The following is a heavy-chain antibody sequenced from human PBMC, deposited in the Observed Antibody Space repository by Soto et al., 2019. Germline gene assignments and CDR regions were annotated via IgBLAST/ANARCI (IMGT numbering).Heavy chain of an antibody. CDR1: GFTLSSYA. CDR2: ISYDGSNK. CDR3: ARDLSRSGYYTSSFDI. J-gene: IGHJ3*02. D-gene: IGHD3-3*01. V-gene: IGHV3-30-3*01. Sequence: GGSLRLSCAASGFTLSSYAMHWVRQAPGKGLEWVAVISYDGSNKYYADSVKGRFTISRDNSKNTLYLQMNSLRAEDTAVYYCARDLSRSGYYTSSFDIWGQGTMVTVSS.